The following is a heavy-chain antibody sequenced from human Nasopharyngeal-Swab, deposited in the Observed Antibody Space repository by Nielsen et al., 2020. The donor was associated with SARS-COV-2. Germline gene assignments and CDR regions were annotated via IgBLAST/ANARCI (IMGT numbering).Heavy chain of an antibody. CDR3: AKDQGSYYDY. CDR2: IYSGGSST. J-gene: IGHJ4*02. D-gene: IGHD1-26*01. V-gene: IGHV3-23*03. CDR1: GFTFSSYA. Sequence: GVYLEISWAVSGFTFSSYAMSWVRQAPGKGLEWVSVIYSGGSSTYYADSVKGRFTTSRDNSKNTLYLQMNSLSAEDTAVYCCAKDQGSYYDYWGQGTLVTVSS.